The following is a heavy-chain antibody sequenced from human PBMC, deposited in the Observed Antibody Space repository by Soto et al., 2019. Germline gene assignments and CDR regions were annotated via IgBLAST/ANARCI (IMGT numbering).Heavy chain of an antibody. CDR2: ISSSSSTI. V-gene: IGHV3-48*02. CDR1: GFTFSSYS. D-gene: IGHD3-22*01. J-gene: IGHJ3*02. CDR3: ARNYDSSGYFAFDI. Sequence: GSLRLSCAASGFTFSSYSMNWVRQAPGKGLEWVSYISSSSSTIYYADSVKGRFTISRDNAKNSLYLQMNSLRDEDTAVYYCARNYDSSGYFAFDIWGQGTMVTVSS.